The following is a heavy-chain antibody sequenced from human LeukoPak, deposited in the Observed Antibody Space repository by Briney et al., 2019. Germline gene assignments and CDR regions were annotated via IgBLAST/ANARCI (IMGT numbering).Heavy chain of an antibody. CDR3: AREAKGNVFYDV. J-gene: IGHJ6*04. CDR1: GGSISSGSYY. D-gene: IGHD3-9*01. CDR2: IYASGST. Sequence: PSETLSLTCTVSGGSISSGSYYWNWIRQPAGKGLEWIGRIYASGSTKYNPSLQSRVTISVDTSKNQFSLNLSSVTAADTAVYYCAREAKGNVFYDVWGKGTTVTISS. V-gene: IGHV4-61*02.